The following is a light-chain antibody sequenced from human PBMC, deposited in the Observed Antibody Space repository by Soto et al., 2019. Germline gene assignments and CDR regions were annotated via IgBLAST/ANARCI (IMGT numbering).Light chain of an antibody. CDR1: SSDVGSYNY. V-gene: IGLV2-14*01. J-gene: IGLJ1*01. Sequence: QSVLTQPASVSGSPRQSITISCTGTSSDVGSYNYVSWYQQHPGKAPKLMIYEVSNRPSGVSNRFSGSKSGYTASLTISGLQAEDEADYYCSSYTSTSTYVFGTGTKVTVL. CDR2: EVS. CDR3: SSYTSTSTYV.